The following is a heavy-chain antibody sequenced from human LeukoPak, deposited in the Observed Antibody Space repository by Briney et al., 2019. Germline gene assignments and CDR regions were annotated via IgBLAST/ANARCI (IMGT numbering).Heavy chain of an antibody. J-gene: IGHJ6*02. D-gene: IGHD3-10*01. V-gene: IGHV3-9*01. CDR3: AKDAQYYYGSASSMDV. Sequence: GRSLRLSCAASGFTFDDYAMHWVRQAPGKGLEWVSGISWNSGSIGYADSVKGRFTISRDNAKNSLYLQMNSLRAEDTALYYCAKDAQYYYGSASSMDVWGQGTTVTVSS. CDR2: ISWNSGSI. CDR1: GFTFDDYA.